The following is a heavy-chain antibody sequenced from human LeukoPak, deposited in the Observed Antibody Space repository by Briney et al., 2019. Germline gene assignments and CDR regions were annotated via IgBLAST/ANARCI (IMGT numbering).Heavy chain of an antibody. CDR2: ISGSGGST. V-gene: IGHV3-23*01. CDR3: AKDLGYYYGSGSRLKY. CDR1: GFTFSSYA. Sequence: GGSLRLSCAASGFTFSSYAMSWVRQAPGKGLEWVSAISGSGGSTYYADSVKGRFTISRDNSKNTLYLQMNSLRAEDTAVYYCAKDLGYYYGSGSRLKYWGQGTLVTVSS. J-gene: IGHJ4*02. D-gene: IGHD3-10*01.